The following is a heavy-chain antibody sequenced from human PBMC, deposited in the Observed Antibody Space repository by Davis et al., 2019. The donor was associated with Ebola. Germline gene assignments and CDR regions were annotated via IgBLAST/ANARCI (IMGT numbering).Heavy chain of an antibody. CDR2: ISYDGSNK. D-gene: IGHD6-6*01. Sequence: PGGSLRLSCAASGFTFSSYAMHWVRQAPGKGLEWVAVISYDGSNKYYADSVKGRFTISRDNSKNTLYLQMNSLRAEDTAVYYCARDGGIAARPGYYYYYMDVWGKGTTVTVSS. V-gene: IGHV3-30-3*01. CDR3: ARDGGIAARPGYYYYYMDV. CDR1: GFTFSSYA. J-gene: IGHJ6*03.